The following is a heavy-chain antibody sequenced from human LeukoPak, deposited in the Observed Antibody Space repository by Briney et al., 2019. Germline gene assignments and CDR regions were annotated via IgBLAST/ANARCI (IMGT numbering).Heavy chain of an antibody. CDR2: IIPIFGTA. J-gene: IGHJ4*02. D-gene: IGHD2-2*01. CDR1: GGTFNIYA. Sequence: SVKVSCKASGGTFNIYAISWVRQAPGQGLEWMGGIIPIFGTANYAQKFQGRVTITTDESTSTAYMELSSLRSEDTAVYYCAGRQDIVVVPAAVTREFDYWGQGTLVTVSS. CDR3: AGRQDIVVVPAAVTREFDY. V-gene: IGHV1-69*05.